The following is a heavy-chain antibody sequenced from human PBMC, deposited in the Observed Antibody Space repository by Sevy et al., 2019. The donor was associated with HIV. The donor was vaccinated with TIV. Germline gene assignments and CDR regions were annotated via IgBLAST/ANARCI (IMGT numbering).Heavy chain of an antibody. V-gene: IGHV1-18*01. CDR1: GYTFTSYG. D-gene: IGHD6-13*01. CDR3: ARERIGSSWYYFDY. CDR2: ISAYNGNK. J-gene: IGHJ4*02. Sequence: ASVKVSCKASGYTFTSYGISWVRQAPGQGLEWMGWISAYNGNKNYAQKLQGRVTMTTDTSTSTAYMELRSLRSDDTAVYYCARERIGSSWYYFDYWGQGTLVTVSS.